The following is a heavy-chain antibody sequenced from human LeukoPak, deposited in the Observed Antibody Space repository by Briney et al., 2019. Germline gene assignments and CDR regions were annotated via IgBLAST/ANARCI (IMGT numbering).Heavy chain of an antibody. CDR2: ITTYNGNT. CDR1: GYTFTSYP. Sequence: ASVKVSCKASGYTFTSYPISWVRQAPGQGLEWMGWITTYNGNTNFAQKFQGRVTMTTDTSTSTAYMDLRGLRSDDTAVYYCARGYDYGDYVGDFDYWGQGTLVTVSS. J-gene: IGHJ4*02. D-gene: IGHD4-17*01. CDR3: ARGYDYGDYVGDFDY. V-gene: IGHV1-18*01.